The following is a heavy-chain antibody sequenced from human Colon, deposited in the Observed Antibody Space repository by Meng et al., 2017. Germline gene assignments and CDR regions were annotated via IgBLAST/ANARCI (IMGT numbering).Heavy chain of an antibody. V-gene: IGHV4-4*02. J-gene: IGHJ4*02. Sequence: QVQLRESGPGLVKPSGTLSLTCAVSGGSSTTNSYWSWVRQSPEKGLEWIGQIDHRGDPYYNPSLKSRVTMSVDRSKSQVSLQLTSVTAADTAVYYCARHGGYYQDYWGQGTLVTVSS. D-gene: IGHD4-23*01. CDR2: IDHRGDP. CDR3: ARHGGYYQDY. CDR1: GGSSTTNSY.